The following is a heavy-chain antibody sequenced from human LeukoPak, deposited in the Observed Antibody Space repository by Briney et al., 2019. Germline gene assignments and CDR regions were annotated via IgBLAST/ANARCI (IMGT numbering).Heavy chain of an antibody. CDR3: ARDYSGNYYKGFDY. D-gene: IGHD1-26*01. J-gene: IGHJ4*02. CDR2: ISNDGSNK. CDR1: GFIFSNNA. V-gene: IGHV3-30-3*01. Sequence: GGSLRLSCAASGFIFSNNAMHWVRQAPGKGLEWVAVISNDGSNKYYADSVKGRFTISRDNSKNTLSLQMNSPRAEDTAVYYCARDYSGNYYKGFDYWGQGTLVTVSS.